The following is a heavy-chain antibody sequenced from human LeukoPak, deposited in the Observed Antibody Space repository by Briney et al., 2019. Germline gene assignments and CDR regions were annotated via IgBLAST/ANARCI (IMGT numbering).Heavy chain of an antibody. V-gene: IGHV4-39*07. CDR1: GGSISSSSYY. CDR2: IYYSGST. J-gene: IGHJ4*02. Sequence: SETLSLTCTVSGGSISSSSYYWGWIRQPPGKGLEWIGSIYYSGSTYYNPSLKSRVTISVDTSKNQFSLKLSSVTAADTAVYYCARGGDILTGLYYFDYWGQGTLVTVSS. CDR3: ARGGDILTGLYYFDY. D-gene: IGHD3-9*01.